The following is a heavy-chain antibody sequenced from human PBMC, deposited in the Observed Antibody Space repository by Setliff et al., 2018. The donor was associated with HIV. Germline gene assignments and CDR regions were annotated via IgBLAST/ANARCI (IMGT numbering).Heavy chain of an antibody. Sequence: NPSETLSLTCSVSGGSIRSHYWSWIRQPPGEGLEWIGYIYYSGSTNYNPSLKSRVTISVDTSKSQFSLKLSSVTAADTAVYYCARDQDSGSPGWYFDLWGRGTLVTVSS. CDR2: IYYSGST. CDR3: ARDQDSGSPGWYFDL. J-gene: IGHJ2*01. V-gene: IGHV4-59*11. D-gene: IGHD1-26*01. CDR1: GGSIRSHY.